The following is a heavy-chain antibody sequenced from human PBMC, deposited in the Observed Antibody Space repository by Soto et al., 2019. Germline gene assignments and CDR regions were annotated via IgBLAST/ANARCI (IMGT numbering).Heavy chain of an antibody. J-gene: IGHJ4*02. Sequence: EVQLMESGGGLVQPGGSLRLSCAASGFTLSSYNMNWVRQAPGKGLEWVSFISGVNSDVFYADSVKGRFTISRDNAKNALYLQMNSLRDEDTAVYYCTRDRPPHNTGWPIFEYWGQGTLVTGSS. D-gene: IGHD6-19*01. CDR3: TRDRPPHNTGWPIFEY. CDR2: ISGVNSDV. CDR1: GFTLSSYN. V-gene: IGHV3-48*02.